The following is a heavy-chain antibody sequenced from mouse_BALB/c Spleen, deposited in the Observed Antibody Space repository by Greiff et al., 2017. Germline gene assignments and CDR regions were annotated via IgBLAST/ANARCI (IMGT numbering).Heavy chain of an antibody. CDR1: GFSLTSYG. J-gene: IGHJ4*01. D-gene: IGHD2-3*01. Sequence: QVQLQQSGPSLVQPSQSLSITCTVSGFSLTSYGVHWVRQSPGKGLEWLGVIWSGGSTDYNAAFMSRLSITKDNSKSQVFFKMNSLQTDDTAMYYCATYDPYAMDYWGQGTSVTVSS. CDR3: ATYDPYAMDY. CDR2: IWSGGST. V-gene: IGHV2-5-1*01.